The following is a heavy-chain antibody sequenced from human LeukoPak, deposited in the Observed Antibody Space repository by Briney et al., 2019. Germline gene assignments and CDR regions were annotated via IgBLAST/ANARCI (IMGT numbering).Heavy chain of an antibody. CDR3: AYWVGATNYYYYYMDV. J-gene: IGHJ6*03. CDR2: IYYSGST. Sequence: SETLSLTCTVSGGSISSYYWSWIRQPPGKGLEWIGYIYYSGSTNYNPSLKSRVTISVDTSKNQFSLKLSSVTAEDTAVYYCAYWVGATNYYYYYMDVWGKGTTVTVSS. CDR1: GGSISSYY. V-gene: IGHV4-59*01. D-gene: IGHD1-26*01.